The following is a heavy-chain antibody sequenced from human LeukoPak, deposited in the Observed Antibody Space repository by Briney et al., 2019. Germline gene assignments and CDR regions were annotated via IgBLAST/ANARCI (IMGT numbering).Heavy chain of an antibody. CDR3: ARGDVLLWFGDSSPFDP. Sequence: PSETLSLTCTVSGGSISSGSYYWSWIRQPAGKGLEWIGRIYTSGSTNYNPSLKSRVTISVDTSKNQFSLKLSSVTAADTAVYYCARGDVLLWFGDSSPFDPWGQGTLVTVSS. J-gene: IGHJ5*02. D-gene: IGHD3-10*01. V-gene: IGHV4-61*02. CDR2: IYTSGST. CDR1: GGSISSGSYY.